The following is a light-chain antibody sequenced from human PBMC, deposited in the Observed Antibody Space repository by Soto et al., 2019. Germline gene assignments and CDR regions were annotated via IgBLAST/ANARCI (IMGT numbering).Light chain of an antibody. Sequence: LTPAASVSGAPGQSTNISCSGTSLAVGSYNLISWYQQHPGKAPKVMIYEGSKRSSGVSNSFSGSKSGNTASLTISGLQAEDEADYSCGSYVGGSTYVFGTGAQVTV. CDR2: EGS. CDR3: GSYVGGSTYV. V-gene: IGLV2-23*01. CDR1: SLAVGSYNL. J-gene: IGLJ1*01.